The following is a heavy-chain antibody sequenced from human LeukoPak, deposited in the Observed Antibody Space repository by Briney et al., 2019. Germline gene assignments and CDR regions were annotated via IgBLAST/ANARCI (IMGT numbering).Heavy chain of an antibody. CDR3: ARDGVLLWFGELSLGYFDY. D-gene: IGHD3-10*01. Sequence: GRSLRLSCAASGFTFCSYAMHWVRQAPGKGLEWVAVISYDGSNKYYADSVKGRFTISRDNSKNTLYLQMNSLRAEDTAVYYCARDGVLLWFGELSLGYFDYWGQGTLVTVSS. V-gene: IGHV3-30-3*01. CDR2: ISYDGSNK. CDR1: GFTFCSYA. J-gene: IGHJ4*02.